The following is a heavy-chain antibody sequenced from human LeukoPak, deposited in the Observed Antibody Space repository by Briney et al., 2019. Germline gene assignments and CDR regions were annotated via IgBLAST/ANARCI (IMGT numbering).Heavy chain of an antibody. CDR2: ISGSGGST. V-gene: IGHV3-23*01. D-gene: IGHD3-3*01. CDR1: GFTFSSYS. Sequence: TGGSLRLSCAASGFTFSSYSMSWVRQAPGKGLEWVSAISGSGGSTYYADSVKGRFTISRDNSKNTLYLQMNSLRAEDTAVYYCAKVPGVFWSGYNWFDPWGQGPLVTVSS. J-gene: IGHJ5*02. CDR3: AKVPGVFWSGYNWFDP.